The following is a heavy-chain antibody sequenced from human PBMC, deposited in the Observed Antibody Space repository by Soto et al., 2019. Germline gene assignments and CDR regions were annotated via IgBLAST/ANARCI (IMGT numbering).Heavy chain of an antibody. J-gene: IGHJ4*02. CDR3: ARVPRIAVAGTFDY. D-gene: IGHD6-19*01. Sequence: ASVKVSCKASGYTFTGYYMHWVRQAPGQGLEWMGWINPNSGGTNYAQKFQGWVTMTRDTSISTAYMELSSLTSEDTAVYYCARVPRIAVAGTFDYWGQGTLVTVSS. CDR1: GYTFTGYY. CDR2: INPNSGGT. V-gene: IGHV1-2*04.